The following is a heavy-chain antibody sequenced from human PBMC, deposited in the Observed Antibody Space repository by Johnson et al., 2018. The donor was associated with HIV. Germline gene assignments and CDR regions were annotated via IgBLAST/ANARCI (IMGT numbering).Heavy chain of an antibody. CDR3: ARGGSRTTIFGVDINMGAFDI. CDR1: GFTVSSNY. J-gene: IGHJ3*02. D-gene: IGHD3-3*01. V-gene: IGHV3-7*01. CDR2: IKQDGSEK. Sequence: VQLVESGGGLVQPGGSLRLSCAASGFTVSSNYMSWVRQAPGKGLEWVANIKQDGSEKYYVDSVKGRFTISSDNAKNSLYLQMHSLRAGDTAVYYCARGGSRTTIFGVDINMGAFDIWGQGTMVTISS.